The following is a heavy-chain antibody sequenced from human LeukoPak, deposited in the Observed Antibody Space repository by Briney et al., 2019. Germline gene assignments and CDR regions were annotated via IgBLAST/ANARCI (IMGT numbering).Heavy chain of an antibody. V-gene: IGHV4-59*01. CDR3: ARVAGSGSYYYFDY. CDR1: GGSISSYY. Sequence: SETLSLTCTVSGGSISSYYWSWIRQPPGKGLEWIGYIYYSGSTNYNPSLKSRVTISVDTSKNQFSLKLSSVTAADTAVYYCARVAGSGSYYYFDYWGQGPLVTVSS. J-gene: IGHJ4*02. D-gene: IGHD3-10*01. CDR2: IYYSGST.